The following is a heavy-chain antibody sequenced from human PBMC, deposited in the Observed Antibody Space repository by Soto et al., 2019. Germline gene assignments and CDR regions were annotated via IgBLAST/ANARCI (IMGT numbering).Heavy chain of an antibody. D-gene: IGHD2-15*01. V-gene: IGHV3-33*01. CDR3: ARDGYCSGGSCYSVPVFDY. J-gene: IGHJ4*02. Sequence: QVQLVESGGGVVQPGRSLRLSCAASGFTFSSYGMHWVRQAPGKGLEWVAVIWYDGSNKYYADSVKGRFTISRDNSKNTLYLKKNSLRGEDTAVYYCARDGYCSGGSCYSVPVFDYWGQGTLVTVSS. CDR1: GFTFSSYG. CDR2: IWYDGSNK.